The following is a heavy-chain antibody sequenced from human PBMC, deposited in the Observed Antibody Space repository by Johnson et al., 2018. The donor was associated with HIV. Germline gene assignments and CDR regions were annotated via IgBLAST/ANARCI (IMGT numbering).Heavy chain of an antibody. Sequence: QVQLVESGGGLIKPGGSLRLSCAASGFTFSDYYMSWIRQAPGKGLEWLSFISSSVRIIFYSVSVNGRFAISRDNVKNSLYLQMNSLRAEDTAVYYCARDPVVAHAFDIWGQGTIVTVSS. CDR2: ISSSVRII. CDR1: GFTFSDYY. D-gene: IGHD3-22*01. CDR3: ARDPVVAHAFDI. J-gene: IGHJ3*02. V-gene: IGHV3-11*04.